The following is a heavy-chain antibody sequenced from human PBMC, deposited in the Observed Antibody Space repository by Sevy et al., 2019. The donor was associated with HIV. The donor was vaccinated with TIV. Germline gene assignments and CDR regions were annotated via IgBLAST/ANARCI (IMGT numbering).Heavy chain of an antibody. D-gene: IGHD5-12*01. V-gene: IGHV3-53*01. J-gene: IGHJ6*02. CDR1: GFTVSSNY. CDR3: ARKRLGRVYGMDV. Sequence: GGSLRLSCAASGFTVSSNYMSWVRQAPGKGLEWVSVIYSGGSTYYADSVKGRFTISRDNSKNTLYLQMNSLRAEDTAVYYCARKRLGRVYGMDVWAKGPRSPSP. CDR2: IYSGGST.